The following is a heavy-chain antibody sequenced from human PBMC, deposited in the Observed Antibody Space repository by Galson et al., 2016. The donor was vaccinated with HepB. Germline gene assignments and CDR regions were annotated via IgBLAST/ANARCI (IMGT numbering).Heavy chain of an antibody. CDR3: AKLWESQLRFMDV. V-gene: IGHV3-23*01. J-gene: IGHJ6*02. D-gene: IGHD2-2*01. CDR1: GFTFRSYA. CDR2: ISGDGASA. Sequence: SLRLSCAASGFTFRSYAMNWVRQAPGKGLEWVSVISGDGASAYFADSVKGRFTISRDNSKNALYLQMNSLRAEDTAVYYCAKLWESQLRFMDVWGQGTTVTVSS.